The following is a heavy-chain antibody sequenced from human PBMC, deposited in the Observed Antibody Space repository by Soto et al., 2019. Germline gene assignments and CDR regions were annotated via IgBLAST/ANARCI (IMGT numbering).Heavy chain of an antibody. J-gene: IGHJ4*02. CDR1: GGSFNGYY. Sequence: PSETLSLTCKVSGGSFNGYYWSWIRQPPGKGLEWIGYIYYSGSTNYNPSLKSRVTISLDTSKNQFSLKLSSVTAADTAVYFCARGSPHFDSSGYYYNEDYWGQGTLVTVSS. CDR3: ARGSPHFDSSGYYYNEDY. V-gene: IGHV4-59*01. CDR2: IYYSGST. D-gene: IGHD3-22*01.